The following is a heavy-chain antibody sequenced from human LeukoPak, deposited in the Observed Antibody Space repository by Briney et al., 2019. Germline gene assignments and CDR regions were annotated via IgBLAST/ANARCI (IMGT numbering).Heavy chain of an antibody. Sequence: GGSLRLSCAASGSTFSSYAMSWVRQAPGKGLEWVSAISGSGGSTYYADSVKGRFTISRDNSKNTLYLQMNSLRAEDTAVYYCAKNLFLYYYGSSGYFKGAFDIWGQGTMVTVSS. J-gene: IGHJ3*02. CDR2: ISGSGGST. V-gene: IGHV3-23*01. CDR1: GSTFSSYA. D-gene: IGHD3-22*01. CDR3: AKNLFLYYYGSSGYFKGAFDI.